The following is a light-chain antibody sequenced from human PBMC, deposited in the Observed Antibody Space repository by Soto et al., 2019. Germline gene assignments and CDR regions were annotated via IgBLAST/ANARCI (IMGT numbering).Light chain of an antibody. V-gene: IGKV1-5*03. CDR2: KAS. CDR1: ESISSW. CDR3: QQYNSYSWT. J-gene: IGKJ1*01. Sequence: DIQMTQSPPTLSASAGDRVTITCRASESISSWLAWYQQKPGKAPKLLMYKASSLESGVPSRFSGSGSGTEFTLTISSLQPDDFPTYYCQQYNSYSWTFGQGTKVE.